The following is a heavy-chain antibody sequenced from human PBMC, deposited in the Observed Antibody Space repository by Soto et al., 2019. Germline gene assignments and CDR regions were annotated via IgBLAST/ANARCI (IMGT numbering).Heavy chain of an antibody. D-gene: IGHD3-16*02. Sequence: ASVPVSCQASGSTFPSYYMHWVRQAPGQGLEWMGIINPSGGSTSYAQKFQGRVTMTRDTSTSTVYMELSSLRSEDTAGYYCARVPKYDYVWGSYRYGDSWGQGTLVTVSS. CDR1: GSTFPSYY. CDR2: INPSGGST. J-gene: IGHJ4*02. V-gene: IGHV1-46*01. CDR3: ARVPKYDYVWGSYRYGDS.